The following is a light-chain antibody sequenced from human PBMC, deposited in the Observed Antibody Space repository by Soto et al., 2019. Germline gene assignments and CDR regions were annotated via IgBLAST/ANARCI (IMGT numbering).Light chain of an antibody. Sequence: QSVLTQPPSVSGAPGQRVTMSCAGSSSNIGAGFDVQWYQLLPGTAPKLLIYDNNKRPSGVPDRFSGSKSGTSASLAISGLQTEDEGDYYCQSCEGSLTVIFGGGTKLTVL. CDR3: QSCEGSLTVI. J-gene: IGLJ2*01. CDR1: SSNIGAGFD. V-gene: IGLV1-40*01. CDR2: DNN.